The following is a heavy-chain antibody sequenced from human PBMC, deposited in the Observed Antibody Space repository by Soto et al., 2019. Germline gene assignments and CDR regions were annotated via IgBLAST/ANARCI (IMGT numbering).Heavy chain of an antibody. CDR1: GFTFSSYA. V-gene: IGHV3-23*01. CDR2: ISGSGGST. Sequence: GGSLRLSCAASGFTFSSYAMSWVRQAPGKGLEWVSAISGSGGSTYYADSVKGRFTISRDNSKNTLYLQMNSLRAEDTAVYYCAKVDKSLYYYDSSGPIFDYWGQGTLVTVSS. J-gene: IGHJ4*02. CDR3: AKVDKSLYYYDSSGPIFDY. D-gene: IGHD3-22*01.